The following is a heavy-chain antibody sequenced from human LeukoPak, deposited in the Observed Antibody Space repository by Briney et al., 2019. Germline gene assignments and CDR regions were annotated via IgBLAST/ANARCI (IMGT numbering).Heavy chain of an antibody. V-gene: IGHV1-18*01. CDR2: ISTYNGNS. J-gene: IGHJ3*02. D-gene: IGHD6-19*01. CDR3: ARAGGWAREDYKGDAFDI. CDR1: GGTFSSYA. Sequence: GASVRVSCKASGGTFSSYAISWVRQAPGQGLEWMGWISTYNGNSNYAQKLQDRVTMTTDTPSTTAYMDLRSLRSDDTAVYYCARAGGWAREDYKGDAFDIWGQGTMVTVSS.